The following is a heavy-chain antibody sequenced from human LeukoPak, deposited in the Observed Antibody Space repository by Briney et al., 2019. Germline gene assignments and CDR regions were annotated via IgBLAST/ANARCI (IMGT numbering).Heavy chain of an antibody. D-gene: IGHD3-22*01. CDR3: ARDYYDSSALLAYYYGMDV. Sequence: ASVKVSCKASGYTFTGYYMHWVRQAPGQGLEWMGWINPNSGGTNYAQEFQGRVTMTRDTSISTAYMELSRLRSDDTAVYYCARDYYDSSALLAYYYGMDVWGQGTTVTVSS. CDR2: INPNSGGT. CDR1: GYTFTGYY. J-gene: IGHJ6*02. V-gene: IGHV1-2*02.